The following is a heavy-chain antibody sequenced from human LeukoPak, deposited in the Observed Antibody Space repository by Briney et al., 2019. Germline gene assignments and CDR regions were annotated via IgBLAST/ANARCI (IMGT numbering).Heavy chain of an antibody. CDR1: GYSFRSYY. V-gene: IGHV1-8*01. CDR3: AREGLDV. J-gene: IGHJ3*01. Sequence: WASVKVSCKASGYSFRSYYIHWIRQAPGQGLEWMAYMNPNSGNTGYAQTFQGRVTITWNTSINTAYMELSSLRSDDTALYYCAREGLDVWGQGTVVTVSS. CDR2: MNPNSGNT.